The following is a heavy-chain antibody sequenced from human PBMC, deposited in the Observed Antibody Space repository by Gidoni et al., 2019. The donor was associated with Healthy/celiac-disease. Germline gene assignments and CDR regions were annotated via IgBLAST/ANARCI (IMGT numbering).Heavy chain of an antibody. CDR2: IFSNDEK. J-gene: IGHJ5*02. D-gene: IGHD4-17*01. CDR3: ARIAEYGDYVWWFDP. CDR1: AFSLSNARMG. V-gene: IGHV2-26*01. Sequence: QVTLKESGPVLLKPTETLTLTSTVSAFSLSNARMGVTWIRQPPGKPLEWLAHIFSNDEKSYSTSLKSRLTISKDTSKSQVVLTMTNMDPVDTATYYCARIAEYGDYVWWFDPWGQGTLVTVSS.